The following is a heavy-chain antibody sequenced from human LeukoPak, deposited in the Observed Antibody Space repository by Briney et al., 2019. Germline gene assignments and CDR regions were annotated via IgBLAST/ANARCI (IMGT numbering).Heavy chain of an antibody. CDR1: GFTFSSHW. J-gene: IGHJ3*02. CDR2: IKQDGSEK. V-gene: IGHV3-7*01. Sequence: GGSLRLSCAASGFTFSSHWMSWVRQAPGKGLEWVANIKQDGSEKYYVDSVKGRFTISRDNAKNSLYLQMNSLRAEDTAVYYCASSFLSGAFDIWGQGTMVTVSS. D-gene: IGHD2/OR15-2a*01. CDR3: ASSFLSGAFDI.